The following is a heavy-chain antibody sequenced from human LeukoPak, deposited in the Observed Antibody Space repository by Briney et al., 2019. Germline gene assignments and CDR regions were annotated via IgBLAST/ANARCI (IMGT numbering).Heavy chain of an antibody. CDR3: AIRYGSGEKYYYYYYMDV. CDR2: MNPNSGNT. Sequence: ASVTVSCKASGYTFTSYDINWLRQAPGQGLEWMGWMNPNSGNTGYAQKFQGRVTMTRNTSISTAYMELSSLRSEDTAVYYCAIRYGSGEKYYYYYYMDVWGKGTTVTVSS. V-gene: IGHV1-8*01. J-gene: IGHJ6*03. D-gene: IGHD3-10*01. CDR1: GYTFTSYD.